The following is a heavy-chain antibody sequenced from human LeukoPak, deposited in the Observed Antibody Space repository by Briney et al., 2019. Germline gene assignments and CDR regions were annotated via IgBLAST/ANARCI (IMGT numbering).Heavy chain of an antibody. Sequence: GGSLRLSCAASGFTFSSYAMSWVRQAPGKGLEWVSAISGSGASTYYADSVKGRFTISRDNSKNTLYVQMNSLRAEDTAVYYCSSPIHNGDYDYYYGMEVWGQGTTVTVSS. V-gene: IGHV3-23*01. D-gene: IGHD4-17*01. J-gene: IGHJ6*02. CDR2: ISGSGAST. CDR1: GFTFSSYA. CDR3: SSPIHNGDYDYYYGMEV.